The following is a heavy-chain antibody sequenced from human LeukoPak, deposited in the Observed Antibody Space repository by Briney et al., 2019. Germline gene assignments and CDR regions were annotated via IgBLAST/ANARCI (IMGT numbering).Heavy chain of an antibody. CDR2: IYHSGST. D-gene: IGHD1-20*01. CDR1: GYSISSGYY. J-gene: IGHJ4*02. Sequence: SETLSLTCAVSGYSISSGYYWGWIRPPPGKGLEWIGSIYHSGSTFYNPSLKSRVTISADTSKNQFSLTLSSVTAADTAVYYCARETNNWALDYWGQGTLVTVSS. CDR3: ARETNNWALDY. V-gene: IGHV4-38-2*02.